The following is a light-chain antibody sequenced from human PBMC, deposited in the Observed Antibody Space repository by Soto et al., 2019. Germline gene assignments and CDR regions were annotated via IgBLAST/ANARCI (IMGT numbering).Light chain of an antibody. Sequence: QSVLTQPPSASWSPGQSVTISCTGTSSDVGGYNYVSWYQQHPGKAPKLILYEISERPSGVPDRFSGSKSGNTASLTVSGLQAEDEADYYCSSYAGNNNCVFGTGTKVTVL. CDR1: SSDVGGYNY. CDR2: EIS. V-gene: IGLV2-8*01. CDR3: SSYAGNNNCV. J-gene: IGLJ1*01.